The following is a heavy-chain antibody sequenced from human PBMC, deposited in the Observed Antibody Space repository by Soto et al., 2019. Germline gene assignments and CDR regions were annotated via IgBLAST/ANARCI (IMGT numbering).Heavy chain of an antibody. J-gene: IGHJ6*02. CDR3: ARDDPVFGAIPRMDI. Sequence: EVQLVESGGGLVKPGGSLRLSCSASGFPFSTYTMYWVRQAPGKGLEWVSSITSSSSRNIFYADSVKGRFTISRDNANNIIFLQMNNLRVEDTAVYYCARDDPVFGAIPRMDIWGHGTTVTVSS. V-gene: IGHV3-21*02. CDR1: GFPFSTYT. D-gene: IGHD3-3*01. CDR2: ITSSSSRNI.